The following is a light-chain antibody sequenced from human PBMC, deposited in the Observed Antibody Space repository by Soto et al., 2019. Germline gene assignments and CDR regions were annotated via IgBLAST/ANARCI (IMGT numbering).Light chain of an antibody. Sequence: DIQKTQSPSTMSESVGDRVTIPCRASQSISSWLAWYQHKPGKGPKLLIYDASTLESGVPSRFSGRGSGIEFTLTISSLQPDDFATYYCQQYNSYWTFGQGTKVDIK. CDR2: DAS. V-gene: IGKV1-5*01. CDR3: QQYNSYWT. J-gene: IGKJ1*01. CDR1: QSISSW.